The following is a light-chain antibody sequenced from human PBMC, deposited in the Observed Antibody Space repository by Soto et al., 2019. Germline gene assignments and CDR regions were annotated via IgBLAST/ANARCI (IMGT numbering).Light chain of an antibody. J-gene: IGKJ5*01. CDR1: QSVSGN. CDR3: QQYGSSPPGIT. Sequence: EIVMTQSPDTLSVSPGERATLSCRASQSVSGNLAWYQQKPGQAPRLLIYGASSRATGIPDRFSGSGSGTDFTLTISRLEPEDFAVYYCQQYGSSPPGITFGQGTRLEIK. CDR2: GAS. V-gene: IGKV3-20*01.